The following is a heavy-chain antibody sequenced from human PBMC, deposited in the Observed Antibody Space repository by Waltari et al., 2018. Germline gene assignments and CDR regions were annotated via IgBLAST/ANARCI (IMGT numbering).Heavy chain of an antibody. V-gene: IGHV3-33*01. D-gene: IGHD3-10*01. CDR2: IWYDGSNK. J-gene: IGHJ4*02. CDR3: ARAMVRGVIPFDY. Sequence: GPGKGLEWVAVIWYDGSNKYYADSVKGRFTISRDNSKNTLYLQMNSLRAEDTAVYYCARAMVRGVIPFDYWGQGTLVTVSS.